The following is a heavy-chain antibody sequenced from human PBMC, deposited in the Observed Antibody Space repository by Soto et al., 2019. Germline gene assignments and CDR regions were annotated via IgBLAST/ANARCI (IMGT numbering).Heavy chain of an antibody. V-gene: IGHV1-46*01. D-gene: IGHD6-13*01. J-gene: IGHJ6*02. Sequence: ASVKVSCKASGYTFTSYYMHWVRQAPGQGLEWMGIINPSGGSTSYAQKFQGRVTMTRDTSTSTVYMELSSPRSEDTAVYYCARDQNSSSWYYYYYYGMDVWGQGTTVTVSS. CDR2: INPSGGST. CDR1: GYTFTSYY. CDR3: ARDQNSSSWYYYYYYGMDV.